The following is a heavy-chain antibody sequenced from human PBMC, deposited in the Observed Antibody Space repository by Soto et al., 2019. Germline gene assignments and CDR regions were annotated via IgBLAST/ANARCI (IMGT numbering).Heavy chain of an antibody. Sequence: EVQLVESGGGLVQPGGSLRLSCAASGFTFSSFEMNWVRQAPGKGLEWVSKIGSSGSTIWYADSVMGRFTISRDNAKNSLYLQMNSLRGEDTAVYYCARATYSSSYYFDSWGQGTLVTVSS. D-gene: IGHD6-6*01. CDR1: GFTFSSFE. J-gene: IGHJ4*02. V-gene: IGHV3-48*03. CDR3: ARATYSSSYYFDS. CDR2: IGSSGSTI.